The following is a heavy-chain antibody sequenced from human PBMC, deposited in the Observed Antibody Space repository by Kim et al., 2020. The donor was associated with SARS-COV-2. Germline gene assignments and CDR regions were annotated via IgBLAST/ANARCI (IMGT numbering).Heavy chain of an antibody. Sequence: SETLSLTCAVYCGSYSGFYWTYIRQSPTKGLEWIGDIDHSGATNYNPSLGGRVTMSVDTSTNQFSLRLRSVTRADTAVYYCARWRYSLAPWDYFYGLDVWGQGTTVSVS. CDR3: ARWRYSLAPWDYFYGLDV. J-gene: IGHJ6*02. D-gene: IGHD5-12*01. CDR2: IDHSGAT. V-gene: IGHV4-34*01. CDR1: CGSYSGFY.